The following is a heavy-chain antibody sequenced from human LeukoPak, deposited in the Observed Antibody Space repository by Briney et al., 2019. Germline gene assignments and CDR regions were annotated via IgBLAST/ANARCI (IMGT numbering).Heavy chain of an antibody. CDR2: INHSGST. CDR1: GGSFSGYY. V-gene: IGHV4-34*01. CDR3: ASSVLWFGELLDY. J-gene: IGHJ4*02. Sequence: SETLSLTCAVYGGSFSGYYWSWIRQPPGKGLEWIGEINHSGSTNYNPSLKSRVTISEDTSKNQFSLKLSSVTAADTAVYYCASSVLWFGELLDYWGQGTLVTVSS. D-gene: IGHD3-10*01.